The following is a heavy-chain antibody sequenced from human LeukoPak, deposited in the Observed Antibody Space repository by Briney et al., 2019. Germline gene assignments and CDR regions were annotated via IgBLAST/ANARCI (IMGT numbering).Heavy chain of an antibody. D-gene: IGHD3-10*01. CDR1: GFSLSTSGVG. Sequence: SGPTLVNPTQTLTLTCTFSGFSLSTSGVGVGWIRQPPGKAPQWLALIYWDDEKYYSPSLKSRLSISRDTSRNQVVLTMTNMDPLDTATYFCAHSYYFGSRSYYNVWFAPWGLGTLVTVSS. CDR3: AHSYYFGSRSYYNVWFAP. V-gene: IGHV2-5*02. J-gene: IGHJ5*02. CDR2: IYWDDEK.